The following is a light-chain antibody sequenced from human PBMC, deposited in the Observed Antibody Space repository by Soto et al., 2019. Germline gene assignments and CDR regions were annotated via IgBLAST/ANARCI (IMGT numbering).Light chain of an antibody. Sequence: EIVMTQSPATLSVSPGERATLSCRASQSVSNNLAWYQQKPGQAPRLLIYGASTRATGIPARFSGSGSGPEFSLTISSLQSEDFAVYYCQQYNNWPRTFGQGTKVEIK. CDR2: GAS. CDR1: QSVSNN. J-gene: IGKJ1*01. V-gene: IGKV3-15*01. CDR3: QQYNNWPRT.